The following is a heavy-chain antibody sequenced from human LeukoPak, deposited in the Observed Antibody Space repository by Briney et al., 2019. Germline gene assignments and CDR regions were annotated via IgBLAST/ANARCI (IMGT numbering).Heavy chain of an antibody. D-gene: IGHD3-22*01. CDR2: IIPIFGTA. CDR3: ARLGPYYDSSGYGEYNWFDP. V-gene: IGHV1-69*13. CDR1: GGTFSSYA. J-gene: IGHJ5*02. Sequence: SVKVSCKASGGTFSSYAISWVRQAPGQGLEWMGGIIPIFGTANYAQKFQGRVTITADESTSTAYMELSSLRSEDTAVYYCARLGPYYDSSGYGEYNWFDPWDQGTLVTVSS.